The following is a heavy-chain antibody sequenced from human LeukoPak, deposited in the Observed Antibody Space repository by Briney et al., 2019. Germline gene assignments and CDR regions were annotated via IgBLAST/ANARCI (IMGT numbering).Heavy chain of an antibody. CDR3: ARKNDFEI. D-gene: IGHD2/OR15-2a*01. CDR1: GFTFSSYS. Sequence: GGSLRLSCAASGFTFSSYSMSWVRQAPGKGLEWVGRIKSKFDGGTTDYAAPVKGRFTISRDNTKNSLYLQMNSLRADDTAVYYCARKNDFEIWGQGTLVTVSS. V-gene: IGHV3-15*01. CDR2: IKSKFDGGTT. J-gene: IGHJ3*02.